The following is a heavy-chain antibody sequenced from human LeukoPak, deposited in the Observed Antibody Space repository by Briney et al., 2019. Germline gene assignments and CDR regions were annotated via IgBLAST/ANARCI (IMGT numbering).Heavy chain of an antibody. CDR3: ARVSYYYGSGSKLGVFDY. Sequence: SETLSLTCTVSGGSISSDDYYWSWIRQPPGKGLEWIGYIYYSGSTNYNPSLKSRVTISVDTSKNQFSLKLSSVTAADTAVYYCARVSYYYGSGSKLGVFDYWGQGTLVTVSS. V-gene: IGHV4-61*08. J-gene: IGHJ4*02. CDR2: IYYSGST. D-gene: IGHD3-10*01. CDR1: GGSISSDDYY.